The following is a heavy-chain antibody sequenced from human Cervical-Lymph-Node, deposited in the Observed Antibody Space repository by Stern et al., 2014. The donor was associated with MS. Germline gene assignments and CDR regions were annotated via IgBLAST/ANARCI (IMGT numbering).Heavy chain of an antibody. CDR3: AKTFHNYYVA. CDR2: IAGGGGGT. Sequence: EVQLEESGGGLVQPGESLRLSCIASGFTFSSYAMTWVRQAPGKGLEWVSAIAGGGGGTYYADSVKGRFTISRDNSKNTLYLQMNSLRAEDTALYYCAKTFHNYYVAWGQGTMVTVSS. D-gene: IGHD3-10*02. J-gene: IGHJ4*02. CDR1: GFTFSSYA. V-gene: IGHV3-23*04.